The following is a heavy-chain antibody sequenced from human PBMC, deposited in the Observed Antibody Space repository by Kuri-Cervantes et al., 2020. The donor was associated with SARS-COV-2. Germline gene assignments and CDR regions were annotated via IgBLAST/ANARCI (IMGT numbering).Heavy chain of an antibody. CDR2: INHSGST. CDR3: ARGRGEGYCSGGSCYPGGKYYYYYGMDV. J-gene: IGHJ6*02. V-gene: IGHV4-34*01. CDR1: GGSFSGYY. Sequence: SETLSLTCAVYGGSFSGYYWSWIRQPPGKGLEWIGEINHSGSTNYNPSLKSRVTITVDTSKNQFSLKLSSVTAADTAVYYCARGRGEGYCSGGSCYPGGKYYYYYGMDVWGQGTTVTVSS. D-gene: IGHD2-15*01.